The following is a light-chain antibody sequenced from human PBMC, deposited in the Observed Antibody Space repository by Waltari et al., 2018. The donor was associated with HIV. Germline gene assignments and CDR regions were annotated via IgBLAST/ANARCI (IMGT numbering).Light chain of an antibody. CDR3: QQYYNPPWA. CDR1: QGVLYNSNNQNY. Sequence: DIVMTQSPDSLAVALGERATINCKSSQGVLYNSNNQNYLAWYQVRPGQPPKVLIYWSSIRESGVPERFSGSGSGTDFTLTISSLQAEDVAVYYCQQYYNPPWAFGQGTRVEIK. CDR2: WSS. V-gene: IGKV4-1*01. J-gene: IGKJ1*01.